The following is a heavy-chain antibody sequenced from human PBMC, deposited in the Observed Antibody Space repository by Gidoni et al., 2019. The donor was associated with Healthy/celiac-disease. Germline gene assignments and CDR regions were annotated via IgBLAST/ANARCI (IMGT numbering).Heavy chain of an antibody. CDR1: GGSFSGYY. J-gene: IGHJ6*02. Sequence: QVQLQQWGAGLFKPSETLSPTCAVYGGSFSGYYLSWIRQPPGKGLEWIGEINHSGSTNYNPSLKSRVTISVDTSKNQFSLKLSSVTAADTAVYYCARRTRYCSSTSCYRNYGMDVWGQGTTVTVSS. V-gene: IGHV4-34*01. D-gene: IGHD2-2*01. CDR3: ARRTRYCSSTSCYRNYGMDV. CDR2: INHSGST.